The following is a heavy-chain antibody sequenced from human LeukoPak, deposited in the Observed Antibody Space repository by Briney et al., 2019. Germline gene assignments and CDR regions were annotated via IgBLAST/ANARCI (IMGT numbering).Heavy chain of an antibody. CDR2: INPNSGGT. CDR1: GYTFTGYY. Sequence: ASVKVSCKASGYTFTGYYMHWVRQAPGQGLEWMVWINPNSGGTNYAQKFQGRVTMTRDTSIGTAYMELSRLRSDDTAVYYCARDSPRTGTTGFDYWGQGTLVTVSS. J-gene: IGHJ4*02. CDR3: ARDSPRTGTTGFDY. V-gene: IGHV1-2*02. D-gene: IGHD1-7*01.